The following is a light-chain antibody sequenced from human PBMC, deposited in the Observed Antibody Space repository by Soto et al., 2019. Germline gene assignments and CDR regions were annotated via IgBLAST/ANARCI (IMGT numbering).Light chain of an antibody. CDR3: QHYDGSPYT. CDR2: GAS. Sequence: IVLTQSPGTLSLSPGDRATLSCMASQSVSSSYLAWYQQKPGQAPRPLIYGASSRATGIPDRFSGSGSGTNFTLTISRLESEDFAVYYCQHYDGSPYTFGQGTQLAIK. CDR1: QSVSSSY. V-gene: IGKV3-20*01. J-gene: IGKJ2*01.